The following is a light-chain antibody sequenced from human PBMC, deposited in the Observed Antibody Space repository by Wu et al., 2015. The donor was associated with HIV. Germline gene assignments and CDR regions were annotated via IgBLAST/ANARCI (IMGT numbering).Light chain of an antibody. CDR2: GSS. V-gene: IGKV3D-20*02. J-gene: IGKJ1*01. CDR3: QQRSNWPWT. Sequence: DIVLTQSPGTLSLSPGGRATLSCRASQDIGTKYLAWYQQRPGQTPRLLIYGSSSRATGVSDRFSGSGSGTDFTLTIDRLEPEDFALYYCQQRSNWPWTFGQGTKVEFK. CDR1: QDIGTKY.